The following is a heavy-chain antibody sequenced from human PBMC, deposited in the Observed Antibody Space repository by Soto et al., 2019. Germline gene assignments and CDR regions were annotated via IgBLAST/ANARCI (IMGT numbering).Heavy chain of an antibody. CDR1: GFTFSSYA. J-gene: IGHJ4*02. D-gene: IGHD3-16*02. CDR3: AKAPYDYVWGSYRSGGFDY. CDR2: ISGSGGST. V-gene: IGHV3-23*01. Sequence: QPGGSLRLSCAASGFTFSSYAMSWVRQAPGKGLEWVSAISGSGGSTYYADSVKGRFTISRDNSKNTLYLQMNSLRAEDTAVYYCAKAPYDYVWGSYRSGGFDYWGQGTLVTAPQ.